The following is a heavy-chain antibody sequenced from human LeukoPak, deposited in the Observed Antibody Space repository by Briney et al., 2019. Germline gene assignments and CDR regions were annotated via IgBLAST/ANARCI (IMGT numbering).Heavy chain of an antibody. CDR2: ITNNGGAM. CDR3: ARALADTRGYYLGFDY. J-gene: IGHJ4*02. CDR1: GFTFSDYY. D-gene: IGHD3-22*01. V-gene: IGHV3-11*04. Sequence: GGSLRLSCVASGFTFSDYYMGWIRQAPGKGLEWTSYITNNGGAMFYADSLKGRLTIFRDNAKKSLYLQMNSLRPDGTALYYCARALADTRGYYLGFDYWGQGTLVTVSS.